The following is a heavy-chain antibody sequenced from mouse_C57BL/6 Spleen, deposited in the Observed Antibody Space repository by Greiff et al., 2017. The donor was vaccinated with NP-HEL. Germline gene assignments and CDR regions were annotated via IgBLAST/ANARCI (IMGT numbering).Heavy chain of an antibody. J-gene: IGHJ2*01. Sequence: EVKLMESGGGLVQSGRSLRLSCATSGFTFSDFYMEWVRQAPGKGLEWIAASRNKANDYTTEYSASVKGRFIVSRDTSQSILYLQMNALRAEDTAIYYCARDAFTTGFDYWGQGTTLTVSS. CDR2: SRNKANDYTT. CDR1: GFTFSDFY. V-gene: IGHV7-1*01. D-gene: IGHD1-1*01. CDR3: ARDAFTTGFDY.